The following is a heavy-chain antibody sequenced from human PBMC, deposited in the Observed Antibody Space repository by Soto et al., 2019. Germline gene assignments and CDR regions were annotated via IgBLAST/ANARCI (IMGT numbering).Heavy chain of an antibody. CDR3: ARAPDS. Sequence: QLQLQESGSGLVKPSQTLSLTCAVSGGSISSGGYSWSWIRQPPGKGLEWIGYMYHSGSTNYNPAPXSXPTISIDRSKTQFSLKLSSVTAADTAVYYCARAPDSWGQGMLVTVSS. J-gene: IGHJ4*02. CDR2: MYHSGST. V-gene: IGHV4-30-2*01. CDR1: GGSISSGGYS.